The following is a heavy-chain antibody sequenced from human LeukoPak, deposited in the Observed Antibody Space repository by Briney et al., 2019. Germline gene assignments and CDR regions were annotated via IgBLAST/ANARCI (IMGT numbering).Heavy chain of an antibody. D-gene: IGHD1-7*01. V-gene: IGHV3-30*18. Sequence: PGRSLRLSCAASGFSFSTYGMHWVRQAPGKGLEWVAVISYDGSAQYYVDSVKGRFTISRDNSKNTLYLQMNCLRAEDTAVYYCAKDNWDYVGPNWFDPWGQGTLVTVSS. CDR2: ISYDGSAQ. CDR1: GFSFSTYG. J-gene: IGHJ5*02. CDR3: AKDNWDYVGPNWFDP.